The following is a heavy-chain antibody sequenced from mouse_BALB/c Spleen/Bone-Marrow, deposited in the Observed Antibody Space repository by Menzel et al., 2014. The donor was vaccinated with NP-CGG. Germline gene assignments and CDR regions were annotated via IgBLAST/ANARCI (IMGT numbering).Heavy chain of an antibody. CDR3: VGRVQLDY. Sequence: EVMLVESGGGLVKPGGSLKLSCAASGFAFSSYDMSWVRQTPEKRLEWVATISSGGSYTYYPDSVKGRFTISRDNARNTLYLQMSSLRSEDTALYYCVGRVQLDYWGQGTTLTVSS. V-gene: IGHV5-9*02. CDR1: GFAFSSYD. J-gene: IGHJ2*01. CDR2: ISSGGSYT.